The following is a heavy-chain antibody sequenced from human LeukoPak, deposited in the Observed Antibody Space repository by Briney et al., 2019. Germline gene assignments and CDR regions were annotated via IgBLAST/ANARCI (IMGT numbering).Heavy chain of an antibody. CDR1: GGSISSGSYS. J-gene: IGHJ5*02. CDR3: ARENLGYCSSTSCVKSKNWFDP. V-gene: IGHV4-30-2*01. D-gene: IGHD2-2*01. Sequence: SETLSLTCAVSGGSISSGSYSWSWIRQPPGQGLEWIGYIFHTGSTFYNPSLKSRVTISIDRSKNQFSLKLTSVTAADTAVYYCARENLGYCSSTSCVKSKNWFDPWGQGTLVTVSS. CDR2: IFHTGST.